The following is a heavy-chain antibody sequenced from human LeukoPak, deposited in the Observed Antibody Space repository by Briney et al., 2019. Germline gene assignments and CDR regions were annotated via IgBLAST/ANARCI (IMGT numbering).Heavy chain of an antibody. J-gene: IGHJ4*02. D-gene: IGHD6-13*01. Sequence: SETLSLTCTVSGVSISSYYWSWIRQPPGKGLEWIGYIYYSGTTNYNPSLKSRVTILVDTSKNQFSLNLSSVTAADTAVYYCARRGIAAAGYDYWGQGTLVTVSS. CDR1: GVSISSYY. CDR2: IYYSGTT. CDR3: ARRGIAAAGYDY. V-gene: IGHV4-59*08.